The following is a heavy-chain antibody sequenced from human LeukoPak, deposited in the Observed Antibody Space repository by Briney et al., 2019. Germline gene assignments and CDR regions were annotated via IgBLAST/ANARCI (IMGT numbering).Heavy chain of an antibody. D-gene: IGHD2-15*01. CDR3: ARDPQYCSGCRCYSFDY. CDR2: IISSSSYI. J-gene: IGHJ4*02. CDR1: GFTFSTYS. Sequence: PGGSLRLSCAASGFTFSTYSMNWVRQAPGKGLEWVSSIISSSSYIYYADSVKGRFTISRDNAKNSLYLQMNSLRAEDTAVYYCARDPQYCSGCRCYSFDYWGQGTLGTVSS. V-gene: IGHV3-21*01.